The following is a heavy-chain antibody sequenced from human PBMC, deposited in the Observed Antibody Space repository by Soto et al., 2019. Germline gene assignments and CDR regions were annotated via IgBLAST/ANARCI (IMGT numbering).Heavy chain of an antibody. CDR3: ATDSDYYDSSVHFDY. J-gene: IGHJ4*02. CDR2: FDPEDGET. D-gene: IGHD3-22*01. Sequence: ASVKVSCKASGYTLTSYYIHWVRQAPGKGLEWMGGFDPEDGETIYAQKFQGRVTMTEDTSTDTAYMELSSLRSEDTAVYYCATDSDYYDSSVHFDYWGQGTLVTVSS. CDR1: GYTLTSYY. V-gene: IGHV1-24*01.